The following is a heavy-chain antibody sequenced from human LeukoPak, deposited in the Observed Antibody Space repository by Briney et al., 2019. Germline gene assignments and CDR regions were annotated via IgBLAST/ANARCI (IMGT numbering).Heavy chain of an antibody. CDR3: AKDGYGDYVFDY. CDR2: ISGSGGST. D-gene: IGHD4-17*01. V-gene: IGHV3-23*01. Sequence: PGGSLRFSCAASGFTFSSYAMSWVRQAPGKGLEWVSAISGSGGSTYYADSVKGRFTISRDNSKNTLYLQMNSLRAEDTAVYYCAKDGYGDYVFDYWGQGTLVTVSS. CDR1: GFTFSSYA. J-gene: IGHJ4*02.